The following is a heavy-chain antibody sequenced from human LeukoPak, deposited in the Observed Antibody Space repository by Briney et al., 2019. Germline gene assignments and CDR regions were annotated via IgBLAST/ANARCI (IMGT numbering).Heavy chain of an antibody. CDR2: IYPADSDI. J-gene: IGHJ4*02. Sequence: KPGESLKISCKGSGYSFTSYWIGWVRQMPGKGLEWMGIIYPADSDIIYSPSFQGLVTISADKSISTAYLQWSSLKASDTAIYYCARHIGTTGPDYWGQGTLVTVPS. CDR3: ARHIGTTGPDY. D-gene: IGHD1-1*01. V-gene: IGHV5-51*01. CDR1: GYSFTSYW.